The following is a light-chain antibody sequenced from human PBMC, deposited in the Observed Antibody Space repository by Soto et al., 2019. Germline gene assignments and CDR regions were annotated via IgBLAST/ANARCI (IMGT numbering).Light chain of an antibody. CDR2: GAS. Sequence: EIVMTQSPATLSVSPGERATLSCRASQSVSRDLAWYQQKPGQAHRLLIYGASTSATGIPARFSGSGSGTEFTITISSLQSEDFAVYYWQQYNNLPRTVGQGTKVEIK. CDR1: QSVSRD. CDR3: QQYNNLPRT. V-gene: IGKV3-15*01. J-gene: IGKJ1*01.